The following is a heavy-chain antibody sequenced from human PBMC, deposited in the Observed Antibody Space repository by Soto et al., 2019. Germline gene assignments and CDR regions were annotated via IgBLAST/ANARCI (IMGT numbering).Heavy chain of an antibody. Sequence: PGESLKISCKGSGYSFTNHWIGWVRQMPGKGLEWMGIIYPGDSDTKYSPSFQGQVTFSADKSISTAYLQWSSLKASDSAMYYCARRGGSGTNKYYYYYGMDVWGQGTTVTVSS. D-gene: IGHD2-8*01. V-gene: IGHV5-51*01. CDR2: IYPGDSDT. J-gene: IGHJ6*02. CDR3: ARRGGSGTNKYYYYYGMDV. CDR1: GYSFTNHW.